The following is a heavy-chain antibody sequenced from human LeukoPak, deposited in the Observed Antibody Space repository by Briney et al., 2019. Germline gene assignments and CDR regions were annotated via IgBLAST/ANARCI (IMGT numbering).Heavy chain of an antibody. CDR1: GGSISNSY. Sequence: SETLSLTCTVSGGSISNSYWNWIRQPPGKGLEWIGYISYSGTTNSNPSLKSRVTLSVDTSKNEFSLKLSSVTAADTAVYYCARRASRENYFDYWGQGTLVTVSS. D-gene: IGHD5-24*01. V-gene: IGHV4-59*08. J-gene: IGHJ4*02. CDR2: ISYSGTT. CDR3: ARRASRENYFDY.